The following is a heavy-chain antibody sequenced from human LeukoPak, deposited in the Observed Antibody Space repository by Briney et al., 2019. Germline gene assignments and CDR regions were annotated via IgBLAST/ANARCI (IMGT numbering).Heavy chain of an antibody. CDR1: GYTFTGYY. CDR2: INPNSGGT. J-gene: IGHJ3*02. CDR3: ASSDSSGYGAFDI. D-gene: IGHD3-22*01. Sequence: GASVTVSFKTSGYTFTGYYMHWVRQAPGQGLEWMGWINPNSGGTNYAQKFQGRVTITRDTSISTAYMELSRLRSDDTAVYYCASSDSSGYGAFDIWGQGTMVTVSS. V-gene: IGHV1-2*02.